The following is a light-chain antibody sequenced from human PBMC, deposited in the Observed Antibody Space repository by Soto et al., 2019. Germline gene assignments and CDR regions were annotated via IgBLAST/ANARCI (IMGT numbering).Light chain of an antibody. CDR3: QQYNTYPWT. Sequence: DIQMTQSPSTLSASVGDRVTITCRASQSINNWLAWYQQKPGKAPKLLIYDASSLEVGVLPRFSGSGSGAEFTLTISSLQPDDFATYYCQQYNTYPWTFGQGTKVDIK. CDR2: DAS. CDR1: QSINNW. J-gene: IGKJ1*01. V-gene: IGKV1-5*01.